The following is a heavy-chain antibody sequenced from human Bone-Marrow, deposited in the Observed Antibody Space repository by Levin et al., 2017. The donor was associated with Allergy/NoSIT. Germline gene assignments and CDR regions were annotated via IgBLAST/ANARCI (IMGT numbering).Heavy chain of an antibody. V-gene: IGHV1-18*01. CDR1: GYNFNTYG. D-gene: IGHD2-2*01. Sequence: GESLKISCKASGYNFNTYGINWVRQAPGQGLEWMGWISVYNGETKYAQKFQGRVSMTTDTSTSTAYMEVRSLRSDDTAVYYCARDRAPYCTSSNCFRGNWFDPWGQGTLVTVSS. J-gene: IGHJ5*02. CDR3: ARDRAPYCTSSNCFRGNWFDP. CDR2: ISVYNGET.